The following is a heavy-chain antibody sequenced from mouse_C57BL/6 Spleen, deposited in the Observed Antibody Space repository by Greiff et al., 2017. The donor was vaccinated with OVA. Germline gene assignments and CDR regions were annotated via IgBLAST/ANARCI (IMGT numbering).Heavy chain of an antibody. CDR3: ARRWSNYWYFDV. Sequence: QVQLQQSGAELVKPGALVKISCKASGYAFSSYWMNWVKQRPGKGLEWIGRIYPGDGDTKYNGKFQGKATLTAYKSSSTAYMQRSSLTSEDSAVYFCARRWSNYWYFDVWGTGTTVTVSS. D-gene: IGHD2-3*01. CDR1: GYAFSSYW. CDR2: IYPGDGDT. J-gene: IGHJ1*03. V-gene: IGHV1-80*01.